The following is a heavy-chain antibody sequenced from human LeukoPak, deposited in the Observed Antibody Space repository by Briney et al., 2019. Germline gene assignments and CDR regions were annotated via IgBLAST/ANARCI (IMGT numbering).Heavy chain of an antibody. J-gene: IGHJ4*02. CDR2: INTNTGKT. CDR1: GYTFTNYD. Sequence: AASVRVSCKTSGYTFTNYDINWVRQATGQGLEWLGWINTNTGKTGYPEKFQGRVTMTRDMSTSTVYMDLSSLRSEDTAVYYCARLDRYVDYWGQGTLVTVSS. D-gene: IGHD3-9*01. V-gene: IGHV1-8*01. CDR3: ARLDRYVDY.